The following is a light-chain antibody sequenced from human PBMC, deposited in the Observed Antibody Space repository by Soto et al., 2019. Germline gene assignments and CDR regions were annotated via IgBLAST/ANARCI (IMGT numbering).Light chain of an antibody. V-gene: IGLV2-14*01. J-gene: IGLJ1*01. CDR1: SSDVGGYNY. CDR2: EVS. Sequence: QSVLTQPASASGSPGQSITISCTGTSSDVGGYNYVAWYQQHPCKAPNLMIYEVSPRPSGVSNRFSGSTSGNTASLTISGLQAEDEADYYCSSYTSSSTLYVFGTGTKVNVL. CDR3: SSYTSSSTLYV.